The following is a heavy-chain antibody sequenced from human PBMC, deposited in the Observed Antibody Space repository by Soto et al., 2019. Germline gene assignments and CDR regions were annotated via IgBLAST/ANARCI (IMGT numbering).Heavy chain of an antibody. CDR1: GYTFTSYA. J-gene: IGHJ6*03. D-gene: IGHD2-21*01. CDR3: ARQPLFQLYYYYYMDV. V-gene: IGHV1-3*01. Sequence: GASVKVSCKASGYTFTSYAMHWVRQAPGQRLEWMGWINAGNGNTKYSQKFQGRVTITRDTSASTAYMELSSLRSEDTAVYYCARQPLFQLYYYYYMDVWGKGTTVTVSS. CDR2: INAGNGNT.